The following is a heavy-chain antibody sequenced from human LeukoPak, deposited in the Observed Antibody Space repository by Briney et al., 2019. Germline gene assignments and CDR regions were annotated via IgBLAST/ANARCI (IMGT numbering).Heavy chain of an antibody. D-gene: IGHD5-12*01. CDR1: GFTFDDYA. CDR3: ASSGYDKGGYYFDY. V-gene: IGHV3-9*01. Sequence: GRSLRLSCAASGFTFDDYAMHWVRQAPGKGLEWVSGISWNSGSIGYADSVKGRFTISRDNAKSSLYLQMNSLRAEDTALYYCASSGYDKGGYYFDYWGQGTLVTVSS. CDR2: ISWNSGSI. J-gene: IGHJ4*02.